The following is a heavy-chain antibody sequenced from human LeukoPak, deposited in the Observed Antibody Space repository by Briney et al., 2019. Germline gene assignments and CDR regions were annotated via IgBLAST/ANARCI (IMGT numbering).Heavy chain of an antibody. D-gene: IGHD2-2*01. J-gene: IGHJ6*04. CDR1: GGTFSSYA. Sequence: SVNVSCKASGGTFSSYAISWVRQAPGQGLEWMGGIIPIFGTANYAQKFQGRVTITADESTSTAYMELSSLRSEDTAVYYCARDGGLGDIVVVPAAMEGYYGMDVWGKGTTVTVSS. CDR2: IIPIFGTA. V-gene: IGHV1-69*01. CDR3: ARDGGLGDIVVVPAAMEGYYGMDV.